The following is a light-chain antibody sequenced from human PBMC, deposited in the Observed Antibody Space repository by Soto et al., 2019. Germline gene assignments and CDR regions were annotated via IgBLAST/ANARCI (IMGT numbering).Light chain of an antibody. CDR2: GAS. Sequence: EIVLTQSPGTLSLSPGERATLSCRASQSVSSSYLAWYQKKPGQAPRLLIYGASSRATGIPDRFSGSGSGKDFTLTISRLEPEDFAVYYCQQYGSSPRTFGQGTKVEI. CDR3: QQYGSSPRT. V-gene: IGKV3-20*01. CDR1: QSVSSSY. J-gene: IGKJ1*01.